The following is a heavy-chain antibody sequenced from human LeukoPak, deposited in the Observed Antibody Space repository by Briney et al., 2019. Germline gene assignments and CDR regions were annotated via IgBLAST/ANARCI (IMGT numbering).Heavy chain of an antibody. CDR2: ISGSGGST. Sequence: GGSLRLSCAASGFTFTSYAMSWVRQAPGKGLEWVSAISGSGGSTYYADSVKGRFTISRDNSKNTLYLQMNSLRAEDTAVYYCASGYSSSWYLDWGQGTLVTVSS. CDR3: ASGYSSSWYLD. CDR1: GFTFTSYA. V-gene: IGHV3-23*01. D-gene: IGHD6-13*01. J-gene: IGHJ4*02.